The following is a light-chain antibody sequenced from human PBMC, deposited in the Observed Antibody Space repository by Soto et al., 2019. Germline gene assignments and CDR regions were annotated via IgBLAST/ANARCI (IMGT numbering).Light chain of an antibody. V-gene: IGKV3-11*01. CDR3: QQRSNWRT. J-gene: IGKJ2*01. CDR2: DAS. Sequence: EIVLTQSPATLSLSPGERATLSCRASQSVSSSLAWYQQKPGQAPRLLIYDASNRATGIPARFSGSGSGTDCTLTISSLEPEDCAVYYCQQRSNWRTFGQGTKLEIK. CDR1: QSVSSS.